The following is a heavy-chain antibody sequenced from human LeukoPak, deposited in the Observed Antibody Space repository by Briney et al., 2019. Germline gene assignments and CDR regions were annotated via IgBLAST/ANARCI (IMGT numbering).Heavy chain of an antibody. CDR3: ARVDWGWGYYFDY. D-gene: IGHD3-9*01. CDR2: IYYSGST. CDR1: GGSISSSSYY. Sequence: RPSETLSLTCTVSGGSISSSSYYWGWIRQPPGKGLEWIGSIYYSGSTYYNPSLKSRVTISVDTSKNQFSLKLSSVTAADTAVYYCARVDWGWGYYFDYWGQGTLVTVSS. V-gene: IGHV4-39*07. J-gene: IGHJ4*02.